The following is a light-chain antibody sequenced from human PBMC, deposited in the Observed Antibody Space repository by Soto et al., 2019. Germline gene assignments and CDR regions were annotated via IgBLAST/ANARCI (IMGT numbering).Light chain of an antibody. CDR1: SSNIGAGYD. CDR3: QAYDRSLGGFVV. CDR2: GSN. J-gene: IGLJ2*01. V-gene: IGLV1-40*01. Sequence: QPVLTQPPSVSGAPGQRVTISCTGSSSNIGAGYDVHWYHQLPGTAPKLLISGSNNRPSGVPDRFSGSTSGTSASLAITGLQAEDEGDYYCQAYDRSLGGFVVFGGGTKVTVL.